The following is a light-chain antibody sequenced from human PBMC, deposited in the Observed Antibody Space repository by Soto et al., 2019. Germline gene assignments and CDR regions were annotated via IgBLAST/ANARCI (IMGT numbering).Light chain of an antibody. CDR1: QRISNY. CDR2: GVS. CDR3: QQYNNWPIT. V-gene: IGKV3-15*01. J-gene: IGKJ5*01. Sequence: ILLTHSPATLSLSPGERATVSCRASQRISNYLAWYQQKPGQAPRLLIYGVSTRATGIPARFSGSGSGTEFTLTISSLQSEDFEIYYCQQYNNWPITFGQGTRLEI.